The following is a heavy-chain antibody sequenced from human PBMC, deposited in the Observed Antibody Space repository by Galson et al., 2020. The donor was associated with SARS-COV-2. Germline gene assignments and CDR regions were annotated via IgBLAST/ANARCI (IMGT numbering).Heavy chain of an antibody. CDR2: ISYDGGNT. V-gene: IGHV3-30*01. CDR1: GFTFSTYA. D-gene: IGHD2-15*01. Sequence: GGSLRLSCAAFGFTFSTYAMHWVRQAPGKGLEWLAFISYDGGNTYYSDSVKGRFTISRDNSKNTVYLQMNSLRTEDTAVYYCANQELPGSGDFPHWGQGTLVTVSS. CDR3: ANQELPGSGDFPH. J-gene: IGHJ1*01.